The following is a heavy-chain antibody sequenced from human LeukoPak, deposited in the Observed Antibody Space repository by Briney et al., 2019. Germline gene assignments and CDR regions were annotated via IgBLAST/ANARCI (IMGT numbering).Heavy chain of an antibody. CDR2: IYYGGNT. D-gene: IGHD1-26*01. CDR1: GGSISSSNW. J-gene: IGHJ4*02. CDR3: ATSSGGYRSIDS. V-gene: IGHV4-4*02. Sequence: SGTLSLTCAVSGGSISSSNWWSWVRQPPGKGLEWIGEIYYGGNTNYNPSLKSRVTISVDKSKNQFSLNMNSVTAADTAVYYCATSSGGYRSIDSWGQGTLVTVSS.